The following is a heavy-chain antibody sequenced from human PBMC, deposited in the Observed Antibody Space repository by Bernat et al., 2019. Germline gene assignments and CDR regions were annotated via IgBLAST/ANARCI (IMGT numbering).Heavy chain of an antibody. CDR1: GGSFSGYY. CDR3: ARAAMTTTPWFDP. CDR2: INHSGST. V-gene: IGHV4-34*01. J-gene: IGHJ5*02. D-gene: IGHD4-17*01. Sequence: QVQLQQWGAGLLKPSETLSLTCAVYGGSFSGYYWSWIRQPPGKGLEWIGEINHSGSTNYNPSLKSRVTISVDTSKNQFSLKLSSVTAADTAVYYCARAAMTTTPWFDPWGQGTLVTVSS.